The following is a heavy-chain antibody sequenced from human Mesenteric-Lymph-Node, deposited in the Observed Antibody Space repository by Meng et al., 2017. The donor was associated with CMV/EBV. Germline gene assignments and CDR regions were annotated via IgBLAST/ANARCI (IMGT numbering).Heavy chain of an antibody. CDR1: GFTFSTYS. CDR3: ARNTNRSGKDY. Sequence: GGSLRLSCTASGFTFSTYSMYWVRQAPGKGLEYVSAIGTDGGDTYYSASVKGRFTISRDDSKNTLFLQMSSLRADDTAVYYCARNTNRSGKDYWGQGTLVTVSS. V-gene: IGHV3-64*02. D-gene: IGHD2-8*01. CDR2: IGTDGGDT. J-gene: IGHJ4*02.